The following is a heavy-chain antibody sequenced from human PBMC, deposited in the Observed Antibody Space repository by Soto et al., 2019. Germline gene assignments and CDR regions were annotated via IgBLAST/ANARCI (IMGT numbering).Heavy chain of an antibody. Sequence: PSETLSLTCAVSGGPISSSNWWSWVRQPPGKGLEWIGEIYHSGSTNYNPSLKSRVTISVDKSKNQFSLKLSSVTAADTAVYYCARDNIYYYYGMDVWGQGTTITVSS. J-gene: IGHJ6*02. CDR2: IYHSGST. CDR3: ARDNIYYYYGMDV. CDR1: GGPISSSNW. V-gene: IGHV4-4*02.